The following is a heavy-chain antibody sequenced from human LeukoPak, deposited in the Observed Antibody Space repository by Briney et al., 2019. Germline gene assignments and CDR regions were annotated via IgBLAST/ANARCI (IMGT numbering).Heavy chain of an antibody. Sequence: PGGSLRLSCAASGFTFSDHNMDWVRQAPGKGLEWVGRIRNKANSYTTEYAASVKGRFTISRDDSKNSLYLQMNSLKTEDTAVYYCTRGPHHVGPHDYWGQGTLVTVSS. D-gene: IGHD1-26*01. V-gene: IGHV3-72*01. J-gene: IGHJ4*02. CDR1: GFTFSDHN. CDR2: IRNKANSYTT. CDR3: TRGPHHVGPHDY.